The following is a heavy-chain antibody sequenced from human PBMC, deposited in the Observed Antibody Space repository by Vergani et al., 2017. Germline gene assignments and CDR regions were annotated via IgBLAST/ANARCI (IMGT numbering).Heavy chain of an antibody. D-gene: IGHD2-15*01. CDR1: GFTFSSYG. Sequence: QVQLVESGGGVVQPGRSLRLSCAASGFTFSSYGMHWVRQAPGKGLEWVAVIWYDGSNKYYADSVKGRFTISRDNSKNTLYLQMNSLRAEDTAVYYCARDQAEYCSGGSCSYYYYMDVGSKGTTVTVSS. J-gene: IGHJ6*03. CDR2: IWYDGSNK. CDR3: ARDQAEYCSGGSCSYYYYMDV. V-gene: IGHV3-33*08.